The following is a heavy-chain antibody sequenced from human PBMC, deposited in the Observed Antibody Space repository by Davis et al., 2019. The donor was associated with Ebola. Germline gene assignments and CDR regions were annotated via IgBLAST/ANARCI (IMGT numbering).Heavy chain of an antibody. CDR1: GLNFSSYA. V-gene: IGHV3-30-3*02. CDR3: ARATGLDY. CDR2: ISYDGSNK. J-gene: IGHJ4*02. D-gene: IGHD1-14*01. Sequence: GGSLRLSCAAPGLNFSSYAMHWVRQAPGKGLEWVAVISYDGSNKYYADSVKGRFTISRDNSKNTLYLQMNSLRAEDTAVYYCARATGLDYWGQGTLVTVSS.